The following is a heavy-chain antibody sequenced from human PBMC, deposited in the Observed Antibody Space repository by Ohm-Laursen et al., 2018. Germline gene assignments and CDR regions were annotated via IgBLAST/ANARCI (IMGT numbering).Heavy chain of an antibody. J-gene: IGHJ4*02. CDR3: ARGGRGYGSSFDY. D-gene: IGHD5-18*01. V-gene: IGHV3-9*01. CDR1: GFTFDDYA. Sequence: SLRLSCAASGFTFDDYAMHWVRQAPGKGLEWVSGISWNSGSIGYADSVKGRFTISRDNAKNSLYLQMNSLRAEDTAVYYCARGGRGYGSSFDYWGQGTLVTVSS. CDR2: ISWNSGSI.